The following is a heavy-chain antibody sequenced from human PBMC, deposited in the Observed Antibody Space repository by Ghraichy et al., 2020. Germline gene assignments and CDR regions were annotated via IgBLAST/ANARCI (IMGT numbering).Heavy chain of an antibody. CDR2: ISGSDGGT. J-gene: IGHJ6*03. CDR3: AKTIEDIVVVPAADSNWLHRRRSTNYYYYYMDV. D-gene: IGHD2-2*01. V-gene: IGHV3-23*01. Sequence: GGSLRLSCAASGFTFSSYAVSWVRQAPGKGLEWVSTISGSDGGTYYPDSVRGRFTISRDNSKNTLYLQMNSLRAEDTAVYYCAKTIEDIVVVPAADSNWLHRRRSTNYYYYYMDVWGKGTTVTVSS. CDR1: GFTFSSYA.